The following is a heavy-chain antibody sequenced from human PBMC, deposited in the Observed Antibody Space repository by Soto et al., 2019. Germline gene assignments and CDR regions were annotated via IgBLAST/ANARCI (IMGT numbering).Heavy chain of an antibody. J-gene: IGHJ6*02. CDR3: ARADIVVVPAAILYYYYGMDV. Sequence: QVQLVESGGGVVQPRRSLRLSCAASGFTFSSYAMHWVRQAPGKGLEWVAVISYDGSNKYYADSVKGRFTISRDNSKNTLYLQMNSLRAEDTAVYYCARADIVVVPAAILYYYYGMDVWGQGTTVTVSS. CDR2: ISYDGSNK. CDR1: GFTFSSYA. D-gene: IGHD2-2*02. V-gene: IGHV3-30-3*01.